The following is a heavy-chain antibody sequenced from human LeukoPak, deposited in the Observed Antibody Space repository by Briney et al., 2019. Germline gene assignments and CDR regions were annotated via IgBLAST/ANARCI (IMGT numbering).Heavy chain of an antibody. V-gene: IGHV3-30*02. Sequence: GGSLRLSCAASGFAFSRYGMHWVRQAPGKGLEWVAFIRFDGSNKYLADSVKGRFTISRDNSKNTLSLQTNSLRVEDTAVYYCAKDRECHSRSCFFQSWGQGTLVTVSS. CDR2: IRFDGSNK. D-gene: IGHD3-10*01. J-gene: IGHJ4*02. CDR1: GFAFSRYG. CDR3: AKDRECHSRSCFFQS.